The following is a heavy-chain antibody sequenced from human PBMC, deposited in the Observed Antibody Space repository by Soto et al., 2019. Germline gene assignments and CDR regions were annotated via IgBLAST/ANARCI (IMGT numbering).Heavy chain of an antibody. CDR1: GFTFSSYA. CDR3: ASGYSYGGSMDV. V-gene: IGHV3-64D*06. J-gene: IGHJ6*02. CDR2: ISSNGGST. Sequence: SLRLSCSASGFTFSSYAMHWVRQAPGKGLEYVSAISSNGGSTYYADSVKGRFTISRDNSKNTLYLQMSSLRAEDTAVYYCASGYSYGGSMDVWCPRTKVTVFS. D-gene: IGHD5-18*01.